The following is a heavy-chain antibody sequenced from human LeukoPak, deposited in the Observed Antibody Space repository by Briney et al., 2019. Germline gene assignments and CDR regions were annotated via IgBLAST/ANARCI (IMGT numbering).Heavy chain of an antibody. CDR2: IIPIFGTA. J-gene: IGHJ6*03. D-gene: IGHD6-13*01. V-gene: IGHV1-69*13. Sequence: SVKVSCKASGGTFSSYAISWVRQAPGQGLEWMGGIIPIFGTANYAQKFQGRVTITADESTSTAYMELSSLRSEDTAVYYCASDSRAPYYYYYMDVWGKGTTVTVSS. CDR1: GGTFSSYA. CDR3: ASDSRAPYYYYYMDV.